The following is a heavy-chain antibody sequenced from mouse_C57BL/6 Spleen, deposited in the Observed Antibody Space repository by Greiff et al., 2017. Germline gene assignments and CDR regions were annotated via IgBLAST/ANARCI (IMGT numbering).Heavy chain of an antibody. CDR3: ARGAYYSNYHWYFDV. J-gene: IGHJ1*03. CDR1: GYTFTTYP. Sequence: QVQLKESGAELVKPGASVKMSCKASGYTFTTYPIEWMKQNHGKSLEWIGNFHPYNDDTKYNEKFKGKATLTVEKSSSTVYLELSRLTSDDSAVYYCARGAYYSNYHWYFDVWGTGTTVTVSS. CDR2: FHPYNDDT. V-gene: IGHV1-47*01. D-gene: IGHD2-5*01.